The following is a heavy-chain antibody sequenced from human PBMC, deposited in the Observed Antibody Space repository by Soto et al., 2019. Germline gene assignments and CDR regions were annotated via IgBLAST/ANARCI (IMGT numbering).Heavy chain of an antibody. CDR2: IIPILGIA. V-gene: IGHV1-69*02. CDR3: ATGAGLNDAFDI. J-gene: IGHJ3*02. D-gene: IGHD7-27*01. Sequence: SVKVSCKASGGTFSSYTISWVRQAPGQGLEWMGRIIPILGIANYAQKFQGRVTITADKSTSTAYMELSSLRSEDTAVYYCATGAGLNDAFDIWGQGTMVTVSS. CDR1: GGTFSSYT.